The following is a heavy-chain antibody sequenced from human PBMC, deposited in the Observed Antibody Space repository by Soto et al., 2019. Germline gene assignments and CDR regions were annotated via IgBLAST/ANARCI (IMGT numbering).Heavy chain of an antibody. CDR1: GYTFTGYY. CDR2: INPNSGGT. J-gene: IGHJ5*02. V-gene: IGHV1-2*04. CDR3: ARATSIAAAGIWFDP. Sequence: QVQLVQSGAEVKKPGASVKVSCKASGYTFTGYYMHWVRQAPGQGLEWMGWINPNSGGTNYAQKFQGWVTMTRDTSISTAYTELSRLRSDATAVDYCARATSIAAAGIWFDPWGQGTLGTVSS. D-gene: IGHD6-13*01.